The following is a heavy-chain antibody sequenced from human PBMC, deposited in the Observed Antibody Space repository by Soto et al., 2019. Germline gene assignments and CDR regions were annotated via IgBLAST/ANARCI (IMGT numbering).Heavy chain of an antibody. CDR1: GGSISSHY. D-gene: IGHD1-26*01. J-gene: IGHJ6*02. Sequence: PSETLSLTCTVSGGSISSHYRSWVRQAPGKGLEWIGHIYYRGSTTYNPSLRSRSTISVDTSNNQFSLKLNSVTTADTAVYYCARDGREAYGMDVWGQGNKVTVSS. CDR2: IYYRGST. V-gene: IGHV4-59*11. CDR3: ARDGREAYGMDV.